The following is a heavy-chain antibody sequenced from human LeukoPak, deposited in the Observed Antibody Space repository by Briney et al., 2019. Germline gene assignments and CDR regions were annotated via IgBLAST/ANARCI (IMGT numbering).Heavy chain of an antibody. V-gene: IGHV3-11*04. CDR2: ISSSGSTI. CDR1: GFTFSDYY. J-gene: IGHJ3*02. Sequence: GGSLRLSCAASGFTFSDYYMSWIRQAPGKGLEWVSYISSSGSTIYYADSVKGRFTISRDNAKNSLYLQMNSLRAEDTAVYYCARSRPSRYCSGGSCTHRAFDIWGQGTMVTVSS. CDR3: ARSRPSRYCSGGSCTHRAFDI. D-gene: IGHD2-15*01.